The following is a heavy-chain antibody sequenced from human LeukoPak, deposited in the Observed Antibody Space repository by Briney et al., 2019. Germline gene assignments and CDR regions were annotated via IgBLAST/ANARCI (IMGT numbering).Heavy chain of an antibody. V-gene: IGHV4-59*01. D-gene: IGHD4-23*01. Sequence: SETLSLTCTVSGGSISSYYWSWIRQPPGKGLDWIGYIYYSGSNNYNPSLKSRVTISVDTSKNQFSLKLSSVTAADTAVYYCARDRYYGGSNYVDYWGQGTLVTVSS. J-gene: IGHJ4*02. CDR3: ARDRYYGGSNYVDY. CDR2: IYYSGSN. CDR1: GGSISSYY.